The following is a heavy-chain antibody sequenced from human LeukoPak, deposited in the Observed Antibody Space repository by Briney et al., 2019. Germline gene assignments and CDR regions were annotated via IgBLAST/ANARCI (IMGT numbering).Heavy chain of an antibody. J-gene: IGHJ4*02. D-gene: IGHD3-22*01. CDR2: IYSGGNT. CDR1: GLTVSSDY. V-gene: IGHV3-53*01. CDR3: ARGAIDG. Sequence: AGGSLRLSCATSGLTVSSDYMSWVRQAPGKGLEWVSLIYSGGNTHYADSVKGRLTISRDNSKNTLYLQMNSLRAEDTAVYYCARGAIDGWGQGTLVTVSS.